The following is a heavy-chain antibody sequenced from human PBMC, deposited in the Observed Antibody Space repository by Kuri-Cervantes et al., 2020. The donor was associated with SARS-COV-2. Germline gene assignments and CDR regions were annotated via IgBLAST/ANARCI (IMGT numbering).Heavy chain of an antibody. CDR1: GFTFSSYA. V-gene: IGHV3-30-3*01. CDR3: ARVEVTILSADY. J-gene: IGHJ4*02. Sequence: GGSLRLSCAASGFTFSSYAMHWVRQAPGKGLEWVAVISYDGSNKYYADSVKGRFTISRDNSKNTLYLQMNSLRAEDTAVYYGARVEVTILSADYWGQGTLVTVSS. D-gene: IGHD3-3*01. CDR2: ISYDGSNK.